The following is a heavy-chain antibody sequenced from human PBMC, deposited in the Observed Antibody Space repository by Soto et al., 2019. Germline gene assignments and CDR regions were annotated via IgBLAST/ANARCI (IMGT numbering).Heavy chain of an antibody. V-gene: IGHV4-61*01. D-gene: IGHD3-3*01. CDR3: ARDFAYFDS. J-gene: IGHJ4*02. CDR2: VYHTGRT. CDR1: GGSFKSGSYS. Sequence: ETLSLTCTVSGGSFKSGSYSWSWIRQPPGKGLEWIGYVYHTGRTSYNPSLKSQVSISMDTSKNQFSLNLDSVTAADTAVYFCARDFAYFDSWGQGTLVTVSS.